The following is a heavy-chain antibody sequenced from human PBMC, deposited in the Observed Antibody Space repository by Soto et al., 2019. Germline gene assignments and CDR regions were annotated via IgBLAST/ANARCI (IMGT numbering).Heavy chain of an antibody. D-gene: IGHD3-22*01. Sequence: ASVKVSCKVSGYTLTELSMHWVRQAPGKGLEWMGGFDPEDGETIYAQKFQGRVTMTEDTSTDTAYMELSSLRSEDTSVYSCVSCCITMILVAPVSFQHWGQGTLVTVSS. CDR2: FDPEDGET. V-gene: IGHV1-24*01. CDR3: VSCCITMILVAPVSFQH. CDR1: GYTLTELS. J-gene: IGHJ1*01.